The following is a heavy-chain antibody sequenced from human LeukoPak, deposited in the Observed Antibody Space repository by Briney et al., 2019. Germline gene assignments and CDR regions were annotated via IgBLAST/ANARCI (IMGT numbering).Heavy chain of an antibody. CDR2: ISGSGGST. CDR1: GFTFSSYA. CDR3: ARDRYYYDSSGYPVFDI. D-gene: IGHD3-22*01. Sequence: GGSLRLSCAASGFTFSSYAMSWVRQAPGKGLEWVSAISGSGGSTYYADSVKGRFTISRDNAKNSLYLQMNSLRAEDTALYHCARDRYYYDSSGYPVFDIWGQGTMVTVSS. J-gene: IGHJ3*02. V-gene: IGHV3-23*01.